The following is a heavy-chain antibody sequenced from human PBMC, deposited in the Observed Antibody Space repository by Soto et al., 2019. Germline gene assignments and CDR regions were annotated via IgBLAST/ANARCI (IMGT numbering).Heavy chain of an antibody. D-gene: IGHD6-6*01. V-gene: IGHV4-39*02. J-gene: IGHJ4*02. CDR3: AREYSSSSSHFDY. Sequence: APLSLTRSVSGGSISSSSYYWAWIRQAPGKGLEWIGSIYYSGSTYYNPSLKSRVTISVDTSKNQFSLKLSSVTAADTAVYYCAREYSSSSSHFDYWGQGTLVTVS. CDR1: GGSISSSSYY. CDR2: IYYSGST.